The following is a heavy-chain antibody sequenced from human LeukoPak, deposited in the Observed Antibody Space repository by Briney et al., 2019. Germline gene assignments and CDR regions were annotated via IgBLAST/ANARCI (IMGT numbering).Heavy chain of an antibody. CDR2: INHSGST. CDR3: ASQRVRGVIIGYFDY. D-gene: IGHD3-10*01. J-gene: IGHJ4*02. V-gene: IGHV4-34*01. CDR1: GGSFSGYD. Sequence: SETLSLTCAVYGGSFSGYDWSWVRQPPGKGLEWVGEINHSGSTNYNASLKKRVTISVDTSKNQFSLKLSSVTAADTAVYYCASQRVRGVIIGYFDYWGQGTLVTVSS.